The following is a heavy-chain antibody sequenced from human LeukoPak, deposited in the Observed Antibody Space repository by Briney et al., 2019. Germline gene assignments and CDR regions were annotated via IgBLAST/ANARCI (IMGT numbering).Heavy chain of an antibody. V-gene: IGHV3-23*01. CDR1: GFTFSSSA. CDR2: ISGSGGST. Sequence: GGSLRLSCAASGFTFSSSAMSWVRQAPGKGLEWVSAISGSGGSTYYADSVRGRFTISRDNSKNTLYLQMNSLRAEGTAIYYCAKEKGIIVVEVRKDAFDMWGQGKMVTVSS. J-gene: IGHJ3*02. CDR3: AKEKGIIVVEVRKDAFDM. D-gene: IGHD2-2*01.